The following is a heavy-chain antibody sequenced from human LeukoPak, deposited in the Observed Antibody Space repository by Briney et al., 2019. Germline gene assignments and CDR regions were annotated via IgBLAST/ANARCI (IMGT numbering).Heavy chain of an antibody. J-gene: IGHJ4*02. CDR1: GFTFSSYG. CDR3: AKDEVVAAIYY. Sequence: PGGSLRLSCAASGFTFSSYGMHWVRQAPGKGLEWVAVISYDGSNKYYADSVKGRFTISRDNSKNTLYLQMNSLRAEDTAVYYCAKDEVVAAIYYWGQGTLVTVSS. CDR2: ISYDGSNK. D-gene: IGHD2-15*01. V-gene: IGHV3-30*18.